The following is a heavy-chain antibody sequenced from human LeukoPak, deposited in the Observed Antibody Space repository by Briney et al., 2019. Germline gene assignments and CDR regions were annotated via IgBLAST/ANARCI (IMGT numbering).Heavy chain of an antibody. J-gene: IGHJ5*02. CDR3: ARSADYGDSPDGFDP. D-gene: IGHD4-17*01. CDR1: GYSFSDYW. V-gene: IGHV5-51*01. CDR2: IYPGDSDS. Sequence: GESLKISCKGSGYSFSDYWIAWVRQMPGKGLEWMGIIYPGDSDSKYGPSFQGQVTISADKSISTAYLQWRSLKASDSAMYYCARSADYGDSPDGFDPWGQGTLVTVSS.